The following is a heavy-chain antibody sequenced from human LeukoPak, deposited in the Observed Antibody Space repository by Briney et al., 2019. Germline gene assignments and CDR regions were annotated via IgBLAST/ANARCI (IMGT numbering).Heavy chain of an antibody. CDR2: ISGSGGST. V-gene: IGHV3-23*01. CDR1: GFTVSSNY. J-gene: IGHJ4*02. D-gene: IGHD5-18*01. CDR3: AKDVEQIWIHYFDY. Sequence: GGSLRLSCAASGFTVSSNYMSWVRQAPGKGLEWVSAISGSGGSTYYADSVKGRFTISRDNSKNTLYLQMNSLRAEDTAVYYCAKDVEQIWIHYFDYWGQGTLVTVSS.